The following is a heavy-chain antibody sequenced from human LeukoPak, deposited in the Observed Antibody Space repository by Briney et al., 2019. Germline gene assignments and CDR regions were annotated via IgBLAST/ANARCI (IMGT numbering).Heavy chain of an antibody. Sequence: GGSLRLSCAASGFTFSSYSMNWVRQAPGKGLEWVSYISSSSSTIYYADSVKGRFTISRDNAKNSLYLQMNSLRAEVTAVYYCARDQATSPELASGALDIWGQGTMVTVSS. D-gene: IGHD3-3*02. CDR3: ARDQATSPELASGALDI. CDR1: GFTFSSYS. CDR2: ISSSSSTI. V-gene: IGHV3-48*01. J-gene: IGHJ3*02.